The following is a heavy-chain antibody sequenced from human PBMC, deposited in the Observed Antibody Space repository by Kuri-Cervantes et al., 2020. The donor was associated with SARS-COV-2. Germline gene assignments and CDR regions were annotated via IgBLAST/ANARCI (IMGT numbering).Heavy chain of an antibody. CDR3: ASNDYGDYYYYGMDV. CDR2: IKQDGSEK. CDR1: GFTFSSYW. V-gene: IGHV3-7*03. J-gene: IGHJ6*02. Sequence: GGSLRLSCAASGFTFSSYWMSWVRQAPGKGLEWVANIKQDGSEKYYVDSVKGRFTISRDNSKNTLYLQMNSLRAEDTAVYYCASNDYGDYYYYGMDVWGQGTTVTVSS. D-gene: IGHD4-17*01.